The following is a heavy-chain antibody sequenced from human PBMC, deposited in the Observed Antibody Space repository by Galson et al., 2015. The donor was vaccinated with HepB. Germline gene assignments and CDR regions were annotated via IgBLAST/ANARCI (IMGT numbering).Heavy chain of an antibody. J-gene: IGHJ4*02. D-gene: IGHD2-2*01. V-gene: IGHV3-23*01. Sequence: SLRLSCAASGFTFSEYAMSWVRQAPGKGLEWVSVISGSDGRSDGTTYYADSVKGRFTISRDNSKNTLYLQMSSLRADDTALYYCGKEGCTGTSCYLNWWGQGTLVTVSS. CDR3: GKEGCTGTSCYLNW. CDR1: GFTFSEYA. CDR2: ISGSDGRSDGTT.